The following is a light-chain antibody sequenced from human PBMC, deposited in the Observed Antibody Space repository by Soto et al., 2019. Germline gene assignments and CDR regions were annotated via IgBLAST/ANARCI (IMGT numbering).Light chain of an antibody. CDR1: QSVSSN. Sequence: EIVMTQSPATLSVSPGERATLSCRASQSVSSNLAWYQQKPGQAPRLLMYGASTRATGFPARFSGSGSGTEFTLTISSLQSEDFAVYYCQQYNNWPRTFGQGTKVDI. CDR2: GAS. J-gene: IGKJ1*01. V-gene: IGKV3-15*01. CDR3: QQYNNWPRT.